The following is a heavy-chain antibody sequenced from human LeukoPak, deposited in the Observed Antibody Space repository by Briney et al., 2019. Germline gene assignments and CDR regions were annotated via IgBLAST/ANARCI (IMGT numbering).Heavy chain of an antibody. J-gene: IGHJ4*02. V-gene: IGHV1-8*01. CDR3: ARDFWYYYDSSGYYYDY. CDR1: GYTFSNYD. CDR2: MNPNSGNT. D-gene: IGHD3-22*01. Sequence: ASVKVSCKASGYTFSNYDINWVRQATGQGLEWMGWMNPNSGNTGYAQKFQGRVTMTRNTSISSAYMEVSSLRSEDTAVYYCARDFWYYYDSSGYYYDYWGQGTLVTVSS.